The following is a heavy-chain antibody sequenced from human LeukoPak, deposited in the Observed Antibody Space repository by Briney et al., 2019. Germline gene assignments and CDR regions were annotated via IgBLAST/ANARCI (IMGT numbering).Heavy chain of an antibody. Sequence: SQTLSLTCTVSTGSISSYYWSWIRQPPGKGLEWIGYIHYSGSTNYNPSLKSRVIISVDTSKNQSSLKLSPVIAADTAVYYCARVGVDYTGNVIKYYFDSWGQETLVTVSS. CDR3: ARVGVDYTGNVIKYYFDS. CDR2: IHYSGST. V-gene: IGHV4-59*01. J-gene: IGHJ4*02. D-gene: IGHD4-23*01. CDR1: TGSISSYY.